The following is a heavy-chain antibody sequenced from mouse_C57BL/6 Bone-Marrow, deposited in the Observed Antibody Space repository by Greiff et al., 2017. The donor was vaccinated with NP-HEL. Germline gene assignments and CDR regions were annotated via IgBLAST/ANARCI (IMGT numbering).Heavy chain of an antibody. Sequence: EVQVVESGGDLVKPGGSLKLSCAASGFTFSSYGMSWVRQTPDKRLEWVATISSGGSYTYYPDSVKGRFTISRDNAKNTLYLQMSSLKSEDTAMYYCARPNFPFITTVVADYWGQGTTLTVSS. V-gene: IGHV5-6*01. J-gene: IGHJ2*01. CDR1: GFTFSSYG. CDR2: ISSGGSYT. CDR3: ARPNFPFITTVVADY. D-gene: IGHD1-1*01.